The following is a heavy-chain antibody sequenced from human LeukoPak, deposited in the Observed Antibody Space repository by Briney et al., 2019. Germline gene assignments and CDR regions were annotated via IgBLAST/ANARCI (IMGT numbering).Heavy chain of an antibody. J-gene: IGHJ4*02. D-gene: IGHD3-22*01. CDR3: ARGGTYYYDSSGYYPDY. V-gene: IGHV4-59*13. Sequence: SETLSLTCTVSGGSIYRYHWSWLRQPPGKGREWIGYLYDSGSTNDNPSLKSRVTISVDTSMNQFSLKLSSVTAADTAVHYCARGGTYYYDSSGYYPDYWGQGTLVTVPS. CDR2: LYDSGST. CDR1: GGSIYRYH.